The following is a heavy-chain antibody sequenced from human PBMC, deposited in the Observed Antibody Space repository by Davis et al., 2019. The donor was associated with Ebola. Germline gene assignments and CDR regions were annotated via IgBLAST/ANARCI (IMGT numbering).Heavy chain of an antibody. CDR1: GDSFNTYY. V-gene: IGHV4-59*08. J-gene: IGHJ4*02. Sequence: SETLSLTCSLSGDSFNTYYWNWIRQPPGKGLEWVGYIHDGSANYHPSLKSRVTISVDTSKNQFSLQLTSATAADTAVYYCVRLDSQRYIDSWGQGTLVTVSS. D-gene: IGHD3/OR15-3a*01. CDR2: IHDGSA. CDR3: VRLDSQRYIDS.